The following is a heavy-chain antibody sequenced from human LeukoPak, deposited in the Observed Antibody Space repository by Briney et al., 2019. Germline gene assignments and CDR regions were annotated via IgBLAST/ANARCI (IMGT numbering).Heavy chain of an antibody. CDR2: ISSSSSYI. Sequence: PGGSLRLSCAASGFTFSSYSMNWVRQAPGKGLEWVSSISSSSSYIYYADSVKGRFTISRDNAKNSLYLQMNSLRAEDTAVYYCARDQGSGWYYFDYWGQGTLVTVSP. CDR1: GFTFSSYS. CDR3: ARDQGSGWYYFDY. J-gene: IGHJ4*02. V-gene: IGHV3-21*01. D-gene: IGHD6-19*01.